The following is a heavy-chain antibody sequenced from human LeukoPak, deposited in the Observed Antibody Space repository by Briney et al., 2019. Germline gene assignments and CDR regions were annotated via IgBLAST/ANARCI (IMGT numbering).Heavy chain of an antibody. CDR2: VYYSGST. CDR1: GGSISTSYYY. CDR3: ARRSGRYYFDY. V-gene: IGHV4-39*01. J-gene: IGHJ4*02. D-gene: IGHD1-26*01. Sequence: SETLSLTCTVSGGSISTSYYYWGWIRQPPGKALEWIGNVYYSGSTYYNPSLKSRVTISVDTSKNQFSLMLSSVTAADTAVFYCARRSGRYYFDYWGQGTLVTVSS.